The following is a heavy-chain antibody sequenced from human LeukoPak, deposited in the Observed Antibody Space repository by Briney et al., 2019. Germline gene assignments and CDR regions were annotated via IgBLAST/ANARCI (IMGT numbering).Heavy chain of an antibody. D-gene: IGHD1-1*01. V-gene: IGHV1-46*01. CDR1: GYTFTSYY. CDR3: ARDYTGTTGTNWFDP. Sequence: GASVKVSCKASGYTFTSYYMHWVRQAPGQGLEWMGIINPSGGSTSYAQKFQGRVTMTRDTSTSTVYMELSSLRSEDTAVYYCARDYTGTTGTNWFDPWGQGTLVTVSS. CDR2: INPSGGST. J-gene: IGHJ5*02.